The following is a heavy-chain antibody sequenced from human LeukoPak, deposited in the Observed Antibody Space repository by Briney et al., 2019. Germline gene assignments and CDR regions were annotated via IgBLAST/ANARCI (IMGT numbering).Heavy chain of an antibody. J-gene: IGHJ4*02. Sequence: SETLSLTCAVYGGSFSGYYWSWIRQPPGKGLEWIGEINHSGSTNYNPSLKSRVTISVDTSKNQFSLKLSSVTAADTAAYYCARDSYYCDSSGYPRLDYWGQGTLVTVSS. V-gene: IGHV4-34*01. D-gene: IGHD3-22*01. CDR1: GGSFSGYY. CDR2: INHSGST. CDR3: ARDSYYCDSSGYPRLDY.